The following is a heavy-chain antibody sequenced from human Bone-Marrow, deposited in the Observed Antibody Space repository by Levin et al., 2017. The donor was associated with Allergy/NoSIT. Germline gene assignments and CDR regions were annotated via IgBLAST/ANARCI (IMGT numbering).Heavy chain of an antibody. D-gene: IGHD5-18*01. V-gene: IGHV3-23*01. CDR3: AKSPSKYSYGPFDY. J-gene: IGHJ4*02. CDR1: GFTFSSYA. CDR2: ISGSGGST. Sequence: GESLKISCAASGFTFSSYAMSWVRQAPGKGLEWVSAISGSGGSTYYADSVKGRFTISRDNSKNTLYLQMNSLRAEDTAVYYCAKSPSKYSYGPFDYWGQGTLVTVSS.